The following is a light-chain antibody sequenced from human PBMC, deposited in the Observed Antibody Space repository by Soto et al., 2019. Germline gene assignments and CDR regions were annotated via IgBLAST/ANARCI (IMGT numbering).Light chain of an antibody. Sequence: QSALTQPPSASGSPGQSVTISCTGTSSDVGGYNYVSWYQQYPGKAPKLMIYEVSKRPSGVPDRFSGSKSGNTASLTVSGLRAEDEADYYCSSHAGSSNVAFGGGTKLTVL. V-gene: IGLV2-8*01. J-gene: IGLJ3*02. CDR1: SSDVGGYNY. CDR3: SSHAGSSNVA. CDR2: EVS.